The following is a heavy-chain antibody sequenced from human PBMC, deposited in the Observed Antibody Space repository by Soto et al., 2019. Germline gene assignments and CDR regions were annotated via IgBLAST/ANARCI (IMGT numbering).Heavy chain of an antibody. Sequence: LRLSCAASGFTFNTYAMSWVRQTPGEGLEWVSTINHSGGNTYYADSVKGRFTISRDDSKDTLYLQMNNLRADDTAVYYCAKVSIWSGELPFFDSWGQGTLVTVSS. D-gene: IGHD3-10*01. CDR2: INHSGGNT. CDR1: GFTFNTYA. J-gene: IGHJ4*02. CDR3: AKVSIWSGELPFFDS. V-gene: IGHV3-23*01.